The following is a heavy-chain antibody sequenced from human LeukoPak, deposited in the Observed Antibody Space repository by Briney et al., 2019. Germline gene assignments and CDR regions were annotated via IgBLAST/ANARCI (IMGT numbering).Heavy chain of an antibody. Sequence: PSETLSLTCAVYGGSFSGYYWSWIRQPPGKGLEWIGEINHSGSTNYNPSLKSRVTISVDTSKNQFSLKLSSVTAADTAVYYCAEREGFIGYWGQGTLVTVSS. CDR1: GGSFSGYY. J-gene: IGHJ4*02. CDR2: INHSGST. V-gene: IGHV4-34*01. D-gene: IGHD5-24*01. CDR3: AEREGFIGY.